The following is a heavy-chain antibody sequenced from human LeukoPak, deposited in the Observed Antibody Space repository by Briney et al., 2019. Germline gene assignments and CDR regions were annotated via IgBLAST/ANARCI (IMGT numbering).Heavy chain of an antibody. V-gene: IGHV3-23*01. Sequence: GGSLRLSCAASGFTFSSYAMSWVRQAPGKGLEWVSAISGSGGSTYYADSVKGRFTISRDNSKNTLYLQMNSLRAEDTAVYYCARGPTYYYDSSERPYWGQGTLVTVSS. D-gene: IGHD3-22*01. CDR3: ARGPTYYYDSSERPY. CDR2: ISGSGGST. J-gene: IGHJ4*02. CDR1: GFTFSSYA.